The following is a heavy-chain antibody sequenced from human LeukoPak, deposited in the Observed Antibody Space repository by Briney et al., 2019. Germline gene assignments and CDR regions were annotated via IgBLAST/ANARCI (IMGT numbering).Heavy chain of an antibody. J-gene: IGHJ3*02. CDR2: IKQDGSEK. V-gene: IGHV3-7*01. CDR1: GFTFSSYW. D-gene: IGHD6-19*01. CDR3: AREASGWGAVAGMRAFDI. Sequence: PGGSMRLSCAASGFTFSSYWMSWVRQAPGKGLEWVANIKQDGSEKYYVDSVKGRFTISRDNAKNSLYLQMTSLRAEDTAVYYCAREASGWGAVAGMRAFDIWGQGTMVTVSS.